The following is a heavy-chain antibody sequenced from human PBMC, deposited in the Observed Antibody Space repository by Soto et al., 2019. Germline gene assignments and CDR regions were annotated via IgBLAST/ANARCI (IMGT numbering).Heavy chain of an antibody. J-gene: IGHJ6*02. CDR1: GFTFSTYW. V-gene: IGHV3-7*03. CDR2: IGEDGSEK. CDR3: ARGSGGNNYYYGMDV. D-gene: IGHD2-15*01. Sequence: GGSLRLSCTASGFTFSTYWMSWVRQAPGMGLEWVANIGEDGSEKYYVDSVKGRFTISRDNAKNSLYLQMNSLRADDTAVYYCARGSGGNNYYYGMDVWGQGNTVTVSS.